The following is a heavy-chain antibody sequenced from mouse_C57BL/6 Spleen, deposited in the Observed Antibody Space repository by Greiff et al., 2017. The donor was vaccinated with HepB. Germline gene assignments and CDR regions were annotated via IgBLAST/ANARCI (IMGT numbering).Heavy chain of an antibody. CDR3: AREARTWTSFYY. V-gene: IGHV1-55*01. Sequence: QVQLQQPGAELVKPGASVKMSCKASGYTFTSYWITWVKQRPGQGLEWIGDIYPGSGSTNYNEKFKSKATLTVDTSSSTAYMQLSSLTSEYSAVYYCAREARTWTSFYYWGQGTTLTVSS. J-gene: IGHJ2*01. CDR2: IYPGSGST. D-gene: IGHD3-2*02. CDR1: GYTFTSYW.